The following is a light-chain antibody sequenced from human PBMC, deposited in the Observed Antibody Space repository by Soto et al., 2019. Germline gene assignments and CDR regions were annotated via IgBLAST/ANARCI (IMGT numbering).Light chain of an antibody. CDR3: QVWDTSSDTGV. CDR1: NVGSKS. J-gene: IGLJ2*01. CDR2: YDS. V-gene: IGLV3-21*04. Sequence: SYELTQPPSVSVAPGRTATITCGGINVGSKSVHWYQQKPGQAPILVINYDSARPSGIPERFSGSNSGNTATLTISRVEAGDEADYYCQVWDTSSDTGVFGGGTKLTVL.